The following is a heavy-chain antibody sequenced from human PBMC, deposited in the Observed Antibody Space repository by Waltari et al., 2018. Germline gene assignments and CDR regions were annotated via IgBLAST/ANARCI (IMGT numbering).Heavy chain of an antibody. V-gene: IGHV3-53*02. CDR2: LHNGVDT. Sequence: EVQLMETGGGLIQPGGSLRVSCAASGFTVTDYHMAWVRQISGKGLEWVSSLHNGVDTYESDSGKVRFTVFSDNSKNTVLLQMNSLRAEDTAFYYCARSRPTTTSGWVPFDYWGQGTLVTVS. CDR3: ARSRPTTTSGWVPFDY. D-gene: IGHD6-19*01. CDR1: GFTVTDYH. J-gene: IGHJ4*02.